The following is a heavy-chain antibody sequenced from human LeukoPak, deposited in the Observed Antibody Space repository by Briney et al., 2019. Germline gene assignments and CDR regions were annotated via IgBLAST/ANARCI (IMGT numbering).Heavy chain of an antibody. CDR2: INTDGSST. D-gene: IGHD2-2*01. CDR1: GLTFSSYG. J-gene: IGHJ5*02. CDR3: ARGGYCSSTSCFLIDP. V-gene: IGHV3-74*01. Sequence: GGSLRLPCAVSGLTFSSYGMHWVRQAPGKGLVWVSRINTDGSSTNYADSVKGRFTISRDNAKNTLYLQMNSLRAEDTAVYYCARGGYCSSTSCFLIDPWGQGTLVTVSS.